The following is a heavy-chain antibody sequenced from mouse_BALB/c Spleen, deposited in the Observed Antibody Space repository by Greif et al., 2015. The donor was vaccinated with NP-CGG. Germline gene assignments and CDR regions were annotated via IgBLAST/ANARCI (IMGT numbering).Heavy chain of an antibody. CDR1: GYTSTDYA. CDR3: ARDGNYFDY. Sequence: QVQLKESGPELVRPGESVKISCKGSGYTSTDYAMHWVKQSHAKSLEWIGVISIYYDNTNYNQKFKGKATMTVDKSSSTAYMELARLTSEESAIYYGARDGNYFDYWGQGTTLTVSS. V-gene: IGHV1-67*01. D-gene: IGHD2-1*01. CDR2: ISIYYDNT. J-gene: IGHJ2*01.